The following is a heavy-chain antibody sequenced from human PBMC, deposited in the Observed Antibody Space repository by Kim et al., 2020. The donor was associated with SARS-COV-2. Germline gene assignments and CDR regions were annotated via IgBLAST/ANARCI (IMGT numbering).Heavy chain of an antibody. J-gene: IGHJ4*02. Sequence: GWSLRLSCAASGFTFSDYYMSWIRQAPGKGLEWASYISSSGSTIYYADSVKGRFTISRDNAKNSLYRQMNSLRSEDTCVHYFARDYRWELLPFDYLCQG. CDR1: GFTFSDYY. D-gene: IGHD1-26*01. CDR2: ISSSGSTI. V-gene: IGHV3-11*01. CDR3: ARDYRWELLPFDY.